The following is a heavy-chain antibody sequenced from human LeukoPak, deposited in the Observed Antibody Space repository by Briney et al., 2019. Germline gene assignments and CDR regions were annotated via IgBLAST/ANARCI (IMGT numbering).Heavy chain of an antibody. CDR3: ARGSRFLEWLLDAFDI. V-gene: IGHV1-69*05. CDR2: IIPIFGTA. D-gene: IGHD3-3*01. J-gene: IGHJ3*02. Sequence: SVKVSCKASGGTFSSYAISWVRQAPGQGLEWMGGIIPIFGTANYAQKFQGRVTITTDESTSTAYMELSSLRSEDTAVYYCARGSRFLEWLLDAFDIWGQGTMVTVSS. CDR1: GGTFSSYA.